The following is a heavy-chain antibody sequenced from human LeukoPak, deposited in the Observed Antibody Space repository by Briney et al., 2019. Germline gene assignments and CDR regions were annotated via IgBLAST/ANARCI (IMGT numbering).Heavy chain of an antibody. CDR2: IHIYRGNT. J-gene: IGHJ5*02. Sequence: ASVKVSCKASGYSSTNYGISWVRQAPGQGLEWMGWIHIYRGNTNYAQKFQGRVTMTTDTSTSAVYMEVRGLRSDDTAMYYCARDVGITVADSFDPWGQGTLVTVSS. CDR1: GYSSTNYG. V-gene: IGHV1-18*01. D-gene: IGHD6-13*01. CDR3: ARDVGITVADSFDP.